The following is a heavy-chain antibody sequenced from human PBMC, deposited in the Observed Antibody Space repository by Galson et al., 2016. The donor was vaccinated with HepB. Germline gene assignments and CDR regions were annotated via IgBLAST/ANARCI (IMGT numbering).Heavy chain of an antibody. J-gene: IGHJ6*02. CDR2: IIPMFRTA. D-gene: IGHD5-12*01. Sequence: SVKVSCKASGGTFRNYAISWVRQAPGQGLEWMGGIIPMFRTANYAQKFQGRVTITADEFTSTVYMELSNIRSEDTAVYYCARARHAMATDDEEFVYYYYGMDVWGLGTTVTVSS. CDR1: GGTFRNYA. V-gene: IGHV1-69*13. CDR3: ARARHAMATDDEEFVYYYYGMDV.